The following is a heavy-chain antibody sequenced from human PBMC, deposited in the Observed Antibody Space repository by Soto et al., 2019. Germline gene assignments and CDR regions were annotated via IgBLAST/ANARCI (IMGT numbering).Heavy chain of an antibody. J-gene: IGHJ4*02. Sequence: GESLKISCKGSGYTFATHWIAWVRQMPGKGLEWMGIIYPGDSDTRYSPSFQGQVTISADKSFSTAYLQWSSLKASDTDIYFCARLELPGLDNWGQGTPVTVSS. D-gene: IGHD1-1*01. V-gene: IGHV5-51*01. CDR2: IYPGDSDT. CDR3: ARLELPGLDN. CDR1: GYTFATHW.